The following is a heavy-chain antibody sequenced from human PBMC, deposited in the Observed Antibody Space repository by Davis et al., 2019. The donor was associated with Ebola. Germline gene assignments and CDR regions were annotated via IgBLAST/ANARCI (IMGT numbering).Heavy chain of an antibody. D-gene: IGHD3-10*01. J-gene: IGHJ4*02. V-gene: IGHV3-30*03. CDR1: GFTFSSYG. CDR2: ISYDGSNK. Sequence: PGGSLRLSCAASGFTFSSYGMHWVRQAPGKGLEWVAVISYDGSNKYYADSVKGRFTISRDNARNSLYLQMNSLRDEDTAVYYCVREWFGESLWGQGTLVTVSS. CDR3: VREWFGESL.